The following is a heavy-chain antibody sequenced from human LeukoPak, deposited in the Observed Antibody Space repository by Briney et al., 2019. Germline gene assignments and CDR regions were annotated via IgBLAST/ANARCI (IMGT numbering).Heavy chain of an antibody. CDR2: FYSGGRT. CDR1: VFTVKINY. Sequence: GGSLRLSCVVSVFTVKINYMSGVRRAPGKGLELVSVFYSGGRTNSADYVEGRFTLSSDTSKNTLYLQMDRLRSEGTAVYYCASVRFLGWFSFDYWGRGTLVTVSS. V-gene: IGHV3-66*01. D-gene: IGHD3-3*01. CDR3: ASVRFLGWFSFDY. J-gene: IGHJ4*02.